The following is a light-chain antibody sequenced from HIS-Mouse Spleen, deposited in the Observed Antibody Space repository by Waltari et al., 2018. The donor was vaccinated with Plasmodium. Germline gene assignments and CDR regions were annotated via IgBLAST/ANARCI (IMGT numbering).Light chain of an antibody. CDR3: QQYNNWSFT. Sequence: EIVLTQSPATLSVSPGERATLSCRASQSVSINLAWYQQKPGQAPRLLIYGASTRATGIPARFSGSGSGTEFTLTISSLQSEDFAVYYCQQYNNWSFTFGPGTKVDIK. CDR1: QSVSIN. V-gene: IGKV3-15*01. J-gene: IGKJ3*01. CDR2: GAS.